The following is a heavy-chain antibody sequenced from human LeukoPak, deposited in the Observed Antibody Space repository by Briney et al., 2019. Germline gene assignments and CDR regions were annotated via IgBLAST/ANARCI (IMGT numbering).Heavy chain of an antibody. CDR3: ARDDKGAPLDY. Sequence: SETLPLTCTVSGGSISSYYWSWIRQPPGKGLEWIGYIYYSGSTNYNPSLKSRVTISVDTSKNQFSLKLSSVTAADTAVYYCARDDKGAPLDYWGQGTLVTVSS. CDR1: GGSISSYY. D-gene: IGHD1-26*01. CDR2: IYYSGST. J-gene: IGHJ4*02. V-gene: IGHV4-59*01.